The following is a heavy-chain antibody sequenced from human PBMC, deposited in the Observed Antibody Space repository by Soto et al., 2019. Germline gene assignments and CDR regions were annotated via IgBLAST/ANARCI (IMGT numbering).Heavy chain of an antibody. CDR3: ARDRKGGLVMDV. J-gene: IGHJ6*02. Sequence: SQTLSLTCAISGDSVSSNRAAWNWIRQSPSRGLEWLGRTYYRSKWYNDYSVSVKGRISINPDTSKNLFSLQLNSVTPEDTAVYYCARDRKGGLVMDVWGQGTTVTVSS. CDR1: GDSVSSNRAA. CDR2: TYYRSKWYN. V-gene: IGHV6-1*01. D-gene: IGHD3-16*01.